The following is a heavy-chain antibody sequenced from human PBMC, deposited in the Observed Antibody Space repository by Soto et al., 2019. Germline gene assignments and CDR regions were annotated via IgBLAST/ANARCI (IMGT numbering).Heavy chain of an antibody. Sequence: PSETLSLTCTVSGGSISSYYWNWIPQPPGKGLERIGYIYSSGYTNYNPSLKTRVTMTVDTSKNQFSLKLSSASAADTAVYYCARGSANDRSFGFDSWGQGSLVTVSS. J-gene: IGHJ5*01. CDR1: GGSISSYY. CDR2: IYSSGYT. D-gene: IGHD3-10*01. CDR3: ARGSANDRSFGFDS. V-gene: IGHV4-59*01.